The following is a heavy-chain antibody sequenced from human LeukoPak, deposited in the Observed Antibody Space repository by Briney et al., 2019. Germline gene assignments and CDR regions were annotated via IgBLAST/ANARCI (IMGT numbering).Heavy chain of an antibody. V-gene: IGHV3-30-3*01. CDR2: ISYDGSNK. D-gene: IGHD5-18*01. CDR3: ARDRGYSYGKFDY. Sequence: GGSLRLSCAASGFTFSSYAMHWVRQAPGKGLEWVAVISYDGSNKYYADSVKDRFTISRDNSKNTLYLQMNSLRAEDTAVYYCARDRGYSYGKFDYWGQGTLVTVSS. CDR1: GFTFSSYA. J-gene: IGHJ4*02.